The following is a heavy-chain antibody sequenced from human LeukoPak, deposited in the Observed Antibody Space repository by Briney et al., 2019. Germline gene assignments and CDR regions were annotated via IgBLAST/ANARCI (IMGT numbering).Heavy chain of an antibody. CDR1: GYSFTSYW. Sequence: GESLKISCKGSGYSFTSYWISRVRQMPGKGLEWMGRIAPSDSYTNYSPSFQGHVTISADKSISTAYLQWSSLKASDTAMYFCARTVAGTQPDYWGQGTLVTVSS. J-gene: IGHJ4*02. CDR2: IAPSDSYT. CDR3: ARTVAGTQPDY. D-gene: IGHD6-19*01. V-gene: IGHV5-10-1*01.